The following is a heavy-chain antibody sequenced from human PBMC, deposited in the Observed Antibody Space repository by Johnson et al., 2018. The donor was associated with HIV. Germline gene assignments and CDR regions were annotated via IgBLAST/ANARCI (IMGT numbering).Heavy chain of an antibody. J-gene: IGHJ3*01. CDR3: TIPYYYDSGGYQ. D-gene: IGHD3-22*01. Sequence: VQLVESGGGLVQPGGSLRLSCAASGFTFSMYAMHWVRQAPVKGLEYVSAISSNGGSTYYADSVKGRFTISRDNSKNTLYLQMDSLRAEDMAVYYCTIPYYYDSGGYQWGQGTMVTVSS. V-gene: IGHV3-64*07. CDR2: ISSNGGST. CDR1: GFTFSMYA.